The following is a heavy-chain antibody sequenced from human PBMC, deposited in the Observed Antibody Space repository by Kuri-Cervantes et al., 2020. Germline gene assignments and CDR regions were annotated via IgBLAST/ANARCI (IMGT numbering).Heavy chain of an antibody. CDR3: ARGTFEGYDFWSGYYPFDY. CDR1: GFSFDDYA. D-gene: IGHD3-3*01. V-gene: IGHV3-9*01. J-gene: IGHJ4*02. Sequence: SLKISCEVSGFSFDDYAMHWVRQVPGKGLEWVSSISWNGGSVAYAESVKGRFTVSRDNAKNTLYLQMNSLRAEDTAVYYCARGTFEGYDFWSGYYPFDYWGQGTLVTVSS. CDR2: ISWNGGSV.